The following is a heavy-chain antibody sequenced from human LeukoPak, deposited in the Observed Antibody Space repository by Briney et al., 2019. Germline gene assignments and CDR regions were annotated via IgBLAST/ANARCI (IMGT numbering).Heavy chain of an antibody. D-gene: IGHD6-13*01. V-gene: IGHV3-66*01. CDR1: GFTFNTNY. Sequence: GGSLRLSCAASGFTFNTNYMNWVRQVPGKGLEWVSVIYAGGNTYYADSVKERFTISRDNSRNTLYLQMNSLRGDDTAVYYCAREVYSSTWFDLWGQGTLVTVSS. J-gene: IGHJ4*02. CDR3: AREVYSSTWFDL. CDR2: IYAGGNT.